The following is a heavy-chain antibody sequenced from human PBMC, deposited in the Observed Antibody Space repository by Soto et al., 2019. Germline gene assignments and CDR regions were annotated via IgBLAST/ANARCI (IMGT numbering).Heavy chain of an antibody. D-gene: IGHD3-22*01. V-gene: IGHV4-30-4*01. CDR1: GGSISSGDYY. Sequence: SETLSLTCTVSGGSISSGDYYWSWIRQPPGKGLEWIGYIYYSGSTYYNPSLKSRVTISVDTSKNQFSLKLSSVTAADTAVYYCARVRSGYYYDDAFDIWGQGTKVTVSS. CDR2: IYYSGST. J-gene: IGHJ3*02. CDR3: ARVRSGYYYDDAFDI.